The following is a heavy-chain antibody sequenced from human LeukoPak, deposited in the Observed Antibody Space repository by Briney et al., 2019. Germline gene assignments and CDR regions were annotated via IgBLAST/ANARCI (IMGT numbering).Heavy chain of an antibody. CDR3: AKEGNYYDSSGYYRAFDI. V-gene: IGHV3-13*01. Sequence: GGSLRLSCAASGFTFSSYDMHWVRQATGKGLEWVSAIGTAGDTYYPGSVKGRFTISRDNSKNTLYLQMNSLRAEDTAVYYCAKEGNYYDSSGYYRAFDIWGQGTMVTVSS. J-gene: IGHJ3*02. CDR1: GFTFSSYD. CDR2: IGTAGDT. D-gene: IGHD3-22*01.